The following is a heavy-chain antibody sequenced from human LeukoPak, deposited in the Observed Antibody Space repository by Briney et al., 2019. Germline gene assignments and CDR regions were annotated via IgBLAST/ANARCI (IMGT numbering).Heavy chain of an antibody. Sequence: ASVKVSCKASGYTFTNYYMHWVRQATGQGLEWMGWMNPNSGNKDYAQKFQGRVTMTRNTSITTAYMELSSLRSEDTAVYYCARGPQWRGDYYYMDVWGRGTTVTVSS. V-gene: IGHV1-8*02. CDR1: GYTFTNYY. CDR2: MNPNSGNK. J-gene: IGHJ6*03. CDR3: ARGPQWRGDYYYMDV. D-gene: IGHD6-19*01.